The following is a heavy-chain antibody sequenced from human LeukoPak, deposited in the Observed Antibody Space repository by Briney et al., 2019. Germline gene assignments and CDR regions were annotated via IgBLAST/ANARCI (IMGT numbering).Heavy chain of an antibody. J-gene: IGHJ4*02. CDR1: GGSFSGHF. V-gene: IGHV4-59*11. D-gene: IGHD2-8*01. Sequence: SETLSPTCAVYGGSFSGHFWSWIRQPPGKGLEWIGYIYSGGSTNYNPSLRDRVTILVDTSKNQFSLKVTSVTAADTAVYYCARYFCLNGICYHFDYWGQGSLVTVSS. CDR2: IYSGGST. CDR3: ARYFCLNGICYHFDY.